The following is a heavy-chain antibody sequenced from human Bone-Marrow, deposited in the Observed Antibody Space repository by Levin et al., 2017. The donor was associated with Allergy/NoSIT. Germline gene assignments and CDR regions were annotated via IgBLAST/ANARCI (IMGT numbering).Heavy chain of an antibody. CDR3: ARSGNYDY. CDR2: IDPDGGQT. J-gene: IGHJ4*02. D-gene: IGHD1-26*01. Sequence: PGGSLRLSCAASGFTFSDYWMHWVRQVPGKGLLWVSHIDPDGGQTKYADSVKGRFTISRDNAKNTVYLQMDGLRVEDTAVYYCARSGNYDYWGQGALVTVSS. V-gene: IGHV3-74*03. CDR1: GFTFSDYW.